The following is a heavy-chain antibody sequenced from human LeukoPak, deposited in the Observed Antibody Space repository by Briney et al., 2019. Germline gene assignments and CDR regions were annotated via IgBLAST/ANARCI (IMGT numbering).Heavy chain of an antibody. D-gene: IGHD6-6*01. CDR1: GGSVSSGSYY. V-gene: IGHV4-61*01. CDR3: ARGGSFYFDY. J-gene: IGHJ4*02. Sequence: SETLSLTCTVSGGSVSSGSYYWSWLRQPPGKGLEWIGYIYYSGSTNYNPSLKSRVTISVDTSKNQFSLKLSSVTAADTAVYYCARGGSFYFDYWGQGTLVTVSS. CDR2: IYYSGST.